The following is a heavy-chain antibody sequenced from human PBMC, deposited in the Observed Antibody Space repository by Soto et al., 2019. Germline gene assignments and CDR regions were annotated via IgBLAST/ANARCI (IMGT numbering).Heavy chain of an antibody. V-gene: IGHV1-3*01. CDR2: INGGNGNT. J-gene: IGHJ6*02. Sequence: ASVKVSCKASGYTFTSYAMHWVRQAPGQRLEWMGWINGGNGNTKYSQKFQGRVTITRDTSASTAYMELSSLRSEDTAVYYCARGGMTTVTTYYYYGMDVWGQGTTVTV. CDR3: ARGGMTTVTTYYYYGMDV. D-gene: IGHD4-17*01. CDR1: GYTFTSYA.